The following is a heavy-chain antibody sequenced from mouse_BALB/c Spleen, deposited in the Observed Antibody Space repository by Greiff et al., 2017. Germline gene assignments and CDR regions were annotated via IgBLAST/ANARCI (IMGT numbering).Heavy chain of an antibody. D-gene: IGHD1-1*01. CDR3: ARQGATVVATRYFDY. V-gene: IGHV5-12-1*01. Sequence: EVQLVESGGGLVKPGGSLKLSCAASGFAFSSYDMSWVRQTPEKRLEWVAYISSGGGSTYYPDTVKGRFTISRDNAKNTLYLQMSSLKSEDTAMYYCARQGATVVATRYFDYWGQGTTLTVSS. CDR1: GFAFSSYD. CDR2: ISSGGGST. J-gene: IGHJ2*01.